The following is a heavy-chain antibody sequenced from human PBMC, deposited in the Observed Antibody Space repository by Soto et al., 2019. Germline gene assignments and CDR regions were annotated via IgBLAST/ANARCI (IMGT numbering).Heavy chain of an antibody. CDR1: GYTFTGYY. D-gene: IGHD6-13*01. CDR3: ARVGPGIAAAGQHYYYYYGMDV. V-gene: IGHV1-2*04. CDR2: INPNSGGT. J-gene: IGHJ6*02. Sequence: ASVKVSCKASGYTFTGYYMHWVRQAPGQGLEWMGWINPNSGGTNYAQKFQGWVTMTRDTSISTAYMELSRLRSDDTAVYYCARVGPGIAAAGQHYYYYYGMDVWGQGTTVTVSS.